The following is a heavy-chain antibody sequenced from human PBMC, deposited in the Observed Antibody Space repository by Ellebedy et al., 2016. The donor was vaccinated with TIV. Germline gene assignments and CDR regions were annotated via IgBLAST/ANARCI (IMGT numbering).Heavy chain of an antibody. CDR1: GGSISSSSCY. CDR3: ARLAYSSSSRDQYYGMDV. CDR2: IYYSGRT. V-gene: IGHV4-39*01. J-gene: IGHJ6*02. D-gene: IGHD6-6*01. Sequence: SEILSLTXTVSGGSISSSSCYWGWIRQPPGKGLEWIGSIYYSGRTYYNPSLKSRVIISVDTSKNQFSLRLSSVTAADTAVYYCARLAYSSSSRDQYYGMDVWGQGTTVTVSS.